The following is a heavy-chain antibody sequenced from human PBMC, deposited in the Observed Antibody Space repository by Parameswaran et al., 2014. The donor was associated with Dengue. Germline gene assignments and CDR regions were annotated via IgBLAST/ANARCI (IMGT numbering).Heavy chain of an antibody. CDR3: AKTSPPDYYDSSLNFDY. Sequence: VRQAPGKGLEWVSAISGSGGSTYYADSVKGRFTISRDNSKNTLYLQMNSLRAEDTAVYYCAKTSPPDYYDSSLNFDYWGQGTLVTVSS. CDR2: ISGSGGST. V-gene: IGHV3-23*01. D-gene: IGHD3-22*01. J-gene: IGHJ4*02.